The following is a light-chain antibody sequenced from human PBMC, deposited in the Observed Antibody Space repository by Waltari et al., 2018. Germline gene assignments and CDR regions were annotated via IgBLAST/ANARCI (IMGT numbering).Light chain of an antibody. V-gene: IGLV1-47*01. CDR2: RNN. J-gene: IGLJ3*02. CDR3: AAWEDSLSGWV. Sequence: QSVLTQLPSASGTPGQGVTISCSGSSSNIGDNYVYWYQQFPGTSPKPPIRRNNQRPPGVPDRCSGSKSGTSALLVSRGLRSEDEADYHGAAWEDSLSGWVFGGGTKVTVL. CDR1: SSNIGDNY.